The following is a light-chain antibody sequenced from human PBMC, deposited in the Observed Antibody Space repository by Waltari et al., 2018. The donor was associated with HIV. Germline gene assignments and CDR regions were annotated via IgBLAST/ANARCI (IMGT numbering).Light chain of an antibody. CDR1: QTVSNY. V-gene: IGKV3-20*01. J-gene: IGKJ2*01. CDR3: QQYGSSRPNT. Sequence: EIVLTQSPGTRSLSPGERVTFSCRASQTVSNYLAWYQQKAGQAPRLLIYGASTRATGIPDRFSGSGSGTYFTLTISRLEPEDFAVYYCQQYGSSRPNTFGQGTKLEIK. CDR2: GAS.